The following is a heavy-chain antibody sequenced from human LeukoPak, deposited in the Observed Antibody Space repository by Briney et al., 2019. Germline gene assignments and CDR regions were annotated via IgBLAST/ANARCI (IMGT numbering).Heavy chain of an antibody. J-gene: IGHJ3*02. CDR2: ISSSGNTI. Sequence: GGSLRLSCAASEFTCTSYELNWVRQAPGKGLEWVSYISSSGNTISYADSVKGRFTISRDNAKNSLYLQVISLRAEDTAVYYCARGPSIAARYDAFDIWGQGTMVTVSS. V-gene: IGHV3-48*03. CDR3: ARGPSIAARYDAFDI. D-gene: IGHD6-6*01. CDR1: EFTCTSYE.